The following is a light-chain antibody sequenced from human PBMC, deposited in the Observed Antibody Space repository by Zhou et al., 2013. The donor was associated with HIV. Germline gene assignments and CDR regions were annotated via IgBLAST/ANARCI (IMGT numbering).Light chain of an antibody. CDR1: QSITKW. Sequence: DIQMTQSPSTLSASVGDRVTITCRASQSITKWLAWYQQKPGKAPNLLIYEASMKNGVPSRFSGSGSGTEFTLTINGLRPDDFATYYCQHYNSYPLTFGGGTKVDIK. J-gene: IGKJ4*01. CDR2: EAS. CDR3: QHYNSYPLT. V-gene: IGKV1-5*03.